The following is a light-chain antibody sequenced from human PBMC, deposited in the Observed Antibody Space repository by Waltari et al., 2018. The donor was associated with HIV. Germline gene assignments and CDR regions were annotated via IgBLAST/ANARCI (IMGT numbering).Light chain of an antibody. CDR2: LNSDCSH. CDR1: NGHSDYA. Sequence: QLLLTQSPSASASLGASVRLTCTLSNGHSDYAITWHQQQPEKGPRFLMRLNSDCSHNKGDGISDRFSGSSSGAERYLTISSLQAEDEGDYHCQTWGAGIQVFGGGTKLTVL. V-gene: IGLV4-69*01. J-gene: IGLJ2*01. CDR3: QTWGAGIQV.